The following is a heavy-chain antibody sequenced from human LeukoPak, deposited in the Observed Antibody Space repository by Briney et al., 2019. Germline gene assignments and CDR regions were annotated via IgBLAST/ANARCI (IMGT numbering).Heavy chain of an antibody. CDR3: AKDPKRITIFGVVIKGTDYFDY. D-gene: IGHD3-3*01. J-gene: IGHJ4*02. CDR1: GFTISSYV. Sequence: GGSLRLSCAASGFTISSYVMSWVRNAPGQGLEWVSTISGSGGSTYYVDSVKGRFTISRDNSKNTLYLQMNSLRAEDTAVYYCAKDPKRITIFGVVIKGTDYFDYWGQGTLVTVSS. V-gene: IGHV3-23*01. CDR2: ISGSGGST.